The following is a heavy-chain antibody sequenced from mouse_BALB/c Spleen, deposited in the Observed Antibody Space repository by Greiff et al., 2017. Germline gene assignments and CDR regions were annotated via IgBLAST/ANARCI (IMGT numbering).Heavy chain of an antibody. CDR1: GYTFTSYW. Sequence: QVQLQQPGADLVKPGASVKLSCKASGYTFTSYWMHWVKQRPGQGLEWIGEINPSNGRTNYNEKFKSKATLTVDKSSSTAYMQLSSLTSEDSAVYYCARSSYGNPFAYWGQGTLVTVSA. J-gene: IGHJ3*01. CDR3: ARSSYGNPFAY. D-gene: IGHD2-1*01. V-gene: IGHV1S81*02. CDR2: INPSNGRT.